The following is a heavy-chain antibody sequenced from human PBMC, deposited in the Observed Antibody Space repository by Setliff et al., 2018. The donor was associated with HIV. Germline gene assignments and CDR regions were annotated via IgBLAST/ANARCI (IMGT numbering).Heavy chain of an antibody. J-gene: IGHJ3*01. CDR3: AKGLMAASTYDAFDF. V-gene: IGHV3-30*18. Sequence: GGSLRLSCAASGFTFTSHGMHWVRQAPGKGLEWVAVVSYEGSNTYYADSVKGRLTISRDNSKSTLYLQMNSLRAEDTAVYYCAKGLMAASTYDAFDFWGQGTMVTVSS. CDR2: VSYEGSNT. D-gene: IGHD6-13*01. CDR1: GFTFTSHG.